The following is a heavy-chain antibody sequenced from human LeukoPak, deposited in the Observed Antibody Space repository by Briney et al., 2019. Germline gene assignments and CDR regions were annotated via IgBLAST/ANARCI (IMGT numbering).Heavy chain of an antibody. D-gene: IGHD3-3*01. CDR3: ARVTVRVTIFGVVPEGAFDI. V-gene: IGHV4-34*01. J-gene: IGHJ3*02. CDR2: INHSGST. CDR1: GGSFSGYY. Sequence: SETLSLTCAVYGGSFSGYYWSWIRQPPGKGLEWIGEINHSGSTNYNPSLKSRVTISVDTSKNQFSLKLSSVAAADTAVYYCARVTVRVTIFGVVPEGAFDIWGQGSMVTVSS.